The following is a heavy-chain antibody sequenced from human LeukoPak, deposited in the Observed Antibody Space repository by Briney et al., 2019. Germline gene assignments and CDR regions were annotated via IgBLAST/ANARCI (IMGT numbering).Heavy chain of an antibody. V-gene: IGHV3-21*01. CDR2: ISSSSSYI. D-gene: IGHD1-1*01. J-gene: IGHJ4*02. CDR1: GFTVSSSF. CDR3: ARWKSD. Sequence: GGSLRLSCAASGFTVSSSFIYWVRRAPGKGLEWVSSISSSSSYIYYADSVKGRFTISRDNAKNSLYLQMNSLRAEDTAVYYCARWKSDWGQGTLVTVSS.